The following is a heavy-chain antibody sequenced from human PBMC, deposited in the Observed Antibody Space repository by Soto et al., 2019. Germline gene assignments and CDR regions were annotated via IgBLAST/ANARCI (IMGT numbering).Heavy chain of an antibody. V-gene: IGHV3-23*01. CDR3: ARTVVFEF. CDR1: GFTFSSYA. Sequence: EVQLLESGGGLVQPGGSLRLSCEASGFTFSSYAMSWVRQAPGKGLEWVSSISGSGGSPYYADSVKGRFTVSRDNSKNTLYLQMGSLRAEDTAVFYCARTVVFEFWGQGTLVTVSS. J-gene: IGHJ4*02. D-gene: IGHD2-15*01. CDR2: ISGSGGSP.